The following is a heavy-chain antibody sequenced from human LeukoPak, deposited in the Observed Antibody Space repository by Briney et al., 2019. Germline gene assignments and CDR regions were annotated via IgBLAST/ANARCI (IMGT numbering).Heavy chain of an antibody. D-gene: IGHD5-24*01. Sequence: GGSLRLSCVGSGLTFSGFEMNWVRQAPGKGLEWVSHIRGDGTTKSCADSVKGRFTISRDNAKNSLYLQMNSLRAEDTAIYYCARRFRDWGQGTLVTVSS. CDR2: IRGDGTTK. V-gene: IGHV3-48*03. CDR3: ARRFRD. J-gene: IGHJ4*02. CDR1: GLTFSGFE.